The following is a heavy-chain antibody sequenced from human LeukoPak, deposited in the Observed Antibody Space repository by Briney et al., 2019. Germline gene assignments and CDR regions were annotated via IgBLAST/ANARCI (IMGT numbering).Heavy chain of an antibody. CDR3: ARGFGVPAAANWFDP. J-gene: IGHJ5*02. Sequence: GGSLRLSCTASGFTLSDYYLTWIRQAPGKGLEWVSYITSRGTTIYHADSVKGRFTISRDNAKNSLYLQMNSLRAEDTAVYYCARGFGVPAAANWFDPWGQGTLVTVSS. V-gene: IGHV3-11*01. CDR1: GFTLSDYY. D-gene: IGHD2-2*01. CDR2: ITSRGTTI.